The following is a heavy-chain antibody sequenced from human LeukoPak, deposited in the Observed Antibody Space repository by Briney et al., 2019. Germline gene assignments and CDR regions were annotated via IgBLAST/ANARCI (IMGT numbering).Heavy chain of an antibody. CDR3: AKGVRNSGWTGDYFDY. J-gene: IGHJ4*02. CDR1: GFTFSSYA. CDR2: ISGTDGGT. V-gene: IGHV3-23*01. Sequence: PGGSLTLSCAASGFTFSSYAMSWVRQAQGKGPEWVSAISGTDGGTFYAGSVTGRFTVSRDNSKNTLHLQMNSLRAEDTAVYYCAKGVRNSGWTGDYFDYWGLGTLVTVSS. D-gene: IGHD6-19*01.